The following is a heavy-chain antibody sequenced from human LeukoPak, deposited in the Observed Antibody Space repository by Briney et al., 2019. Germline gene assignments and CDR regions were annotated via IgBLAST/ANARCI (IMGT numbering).Heavy chain of an antibody. V-gene: IGHV4-38-2*01. D-gene: IGHD1-1*01. CDR3: ARVDWNPDY. CDR1: GYSISRGYH. J-gene: IGHJ4*02. Sequence: SETLSLTCAVSGYSISRGYHWGWIRQPPGKGLEWIGSIHHSGNTYYNSSLRSRVTISVDTSKNQFSLKVNSVTAADTAVYYCARVDWNPDYWGQGTLVAVSS. CDR2: IHHSGNT.